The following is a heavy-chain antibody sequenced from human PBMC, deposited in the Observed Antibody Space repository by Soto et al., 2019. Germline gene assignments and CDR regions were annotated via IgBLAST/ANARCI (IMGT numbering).Heavy chain of an antibody. D-gene: IGHD2-15*01. CDR2: IYHSGST. J-gene: IGHJ6*02. V-gene: IGHV4-34*01. Sequence: SETLSLTCAVYGGSFSGYYWTWIRQPPGTGLEWIGEIYHSGSTNYNPSLKSRVTISVDKSKSQFSLKLSSVTAADTAVYYCARAGRGYCSGGSCYSGLYGMDVWGQGTTVTVSS. CDR3: ARAGRGYCSGGSCYSGLYGMDV. CDR1: GGSFSGYY.